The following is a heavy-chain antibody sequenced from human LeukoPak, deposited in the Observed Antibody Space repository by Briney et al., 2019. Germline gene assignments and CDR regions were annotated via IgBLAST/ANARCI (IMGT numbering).Heavy chain of an antibody. V-gene: IGHV3-23*01. Sequence: PGGSLRLSCAASGFTFSSYAMSWVRQAPGKGLEWVSAISGSGRSTYYADPVKGRFTISRDNSKNTLYLQMNSLRAEDTAVYYCASEGPHYYDGSGYYYLRFAYWGQGTLVTVSS. D-gene: IGHD3-22*01. CDR1: GFTFSSYA. CDR2: ISGSGRST. J-gene: IGHJ4*02. CDR3: ASEGPHYYDGSGYYYLRFAY.